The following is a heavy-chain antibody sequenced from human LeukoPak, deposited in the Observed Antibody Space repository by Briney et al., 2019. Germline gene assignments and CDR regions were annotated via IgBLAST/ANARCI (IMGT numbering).Heavy chain of an antibody. CDR2: ISSSSSYI. CDR3: ARDSGNQYYYGSGSYNY. CDR1: GFTFSSYS. Sequence: GGSLRLSCAASGFTFSSYSMNWVRQAPGKGLEWVSSISSSSSYIYYADSVKGRFTISRDNAKNSLYLQMNSLRAEDTAVYYCARDSGNQYYYGSGSYNYWGQGTLVTVSS. D-gene: IGHD3-10*01. J-gene: IGHJ4*02. V-gene: IGHV3-21*01.